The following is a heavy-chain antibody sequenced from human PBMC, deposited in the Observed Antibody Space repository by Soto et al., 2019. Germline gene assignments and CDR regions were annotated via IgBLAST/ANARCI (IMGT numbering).Heavy chain of an antibody. D-gene: IGHD2-21*02. CDR1: GFTFSSYS. CDR2: ISSSSSYI. J-gene: IGHJ5*02. Sequence: GGSLRLSCAASGFTFSSYSMNWVRQAPGKGLEWVSSISSSSSYIYYADSVKGRFTISRDNAKNSLYLQMNSLRAEDTAVYYSGSTYYNPSLKSRVTISVDTSKNQFSLKMSSVTAADTAVYYCARECSGRQQLVLAVADRYKSWFDPWGQGTLVTVS. CDR3: GSTYYNPSLKSRVTISVDTSKNQFSLKMSSVTAADTAVYYCARECSGRQQLVLAVADRYKSWFDP. V-gene: IGHV3-21*01.